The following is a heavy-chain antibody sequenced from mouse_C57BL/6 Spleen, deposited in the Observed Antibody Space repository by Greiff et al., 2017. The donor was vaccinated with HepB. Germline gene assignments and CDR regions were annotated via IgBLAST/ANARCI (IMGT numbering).Heavy chain of an antibody. J-gene: IGHJ4*01. Sequence: VQLQQSGAELVRPGASVKLSCTASGFNIKDYYMHWVKQRPEQGLEWIGRIDPEDGDTEYAPKFQGKATMTADTSSNTAYLQRSSLTSEDTAVYYCTTGTTAPYEAMDYWGQGTTVTVSS. CDR3: TTGTTAPYEAMDY. CDR2: IDPEDGDT. D-gene: IGHD1-2*01. CDR1: GFNIKDYY. V-gene: IGHV14-1*01.